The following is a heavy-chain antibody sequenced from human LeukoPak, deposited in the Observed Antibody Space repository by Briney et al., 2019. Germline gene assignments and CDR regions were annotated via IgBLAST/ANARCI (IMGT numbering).Heavy chain of an antibody. CDR3: ARGSGVYPFDY. D-gene: IGHD1-14*01. V-gene: IGHV4-39*07. CDR1: GGSVTYTNYY. Sequence: SETLSLTCTVSGGSVTYTNYYWGWIRQPPGKGLQWIGVIYYNGKTYYNPSLKSRVTVAVDTSKNQFSLKLSSVTAADTAVYYCARGSGVYPFDYWGQGTLVTVSS. J-gene: IGHJ4*02. CDR2: IYYNGKT.